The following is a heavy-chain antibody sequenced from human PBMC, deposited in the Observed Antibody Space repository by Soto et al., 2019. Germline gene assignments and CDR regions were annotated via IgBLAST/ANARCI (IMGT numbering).Heavy chain of an antibody. D-gene: IGHD3-10*01. CDR2: FIPIFGIA. CDR1: GGTFSSYA. CDR3: AHHTMTGGVIISDYYYGMDL. J-gene: IGHJ6*02. V-gene: IGHV1-69*17. Sequence: QVQLVQSGAEVKKPGSSVKVSCKASGGTFSSYAINWVRQAPGQGLEWMGGFIPIFGIANYAQKFQGRVTIIADKSTRTAYMELSSLRSEDTAVYYCAHHTMTGGVIISDYYYGMDLWGQGTTVTVSS.